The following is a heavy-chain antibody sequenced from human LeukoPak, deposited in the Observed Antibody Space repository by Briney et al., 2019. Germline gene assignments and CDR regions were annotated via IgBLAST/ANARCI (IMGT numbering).Heavy chain of an antibody. Sequence: SVKVSCKASGFTFTSSAMQWVRQARGQRLEWIGWIVVGSGNTNYAQKFQERVTITRDMSTSTAYMELSSLRSEDTAVYYCAREMTTVTYYFDYWGQGTLVTVSS. CDR1: GFTFTSSA. V-gene: IGHV1-58*02. CDR3: AREMTTVTYYFDY. J-gene: IGHJ4*02. D-gene: IGHD4-17*01. CDR2: IVVGSGNT.